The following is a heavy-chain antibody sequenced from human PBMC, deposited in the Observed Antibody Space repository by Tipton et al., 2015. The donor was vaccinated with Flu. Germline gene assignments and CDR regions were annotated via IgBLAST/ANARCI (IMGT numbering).Heavy chain of an antibody. CDR3: ARDSRAVPPYGEDV. Sequence: TLSLTCTVSCYSIRSSNYYWGWIRQPPGKGLEWIGYIHHSGTTYYNPSLKGRVSISVDTSKNQFSLRLISVTAADTAVYYCARDSRAVPPYGEDVWGQGTTVTVSS. J-gene: IGHJ6*02. V-gene: IGHV4-31*03. CDR2: IHHSGTT. CDR1: CYSIRSSNYY. D-gene: IGHD6-19*01.